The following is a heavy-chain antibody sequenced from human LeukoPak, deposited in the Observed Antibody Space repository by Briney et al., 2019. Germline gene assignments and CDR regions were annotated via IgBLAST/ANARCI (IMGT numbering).Heavy chain of an antibody. V-gene: IGHV3-33*01. J-gene: IGHJ4*02. CDR1: GFTFSSYG. CDR3: ARVRRYYDSSGQFDY. CDR2: IWYDGSNK. Sequence: GRSLRLSCAASGFTFSSYGMHWVRQAPGKGLEGVAVIWYDGSNKYYADSVKGRFTISRDNSKNTLYLQMNSLRAEDTAVYYCARVRRYYDSSGQFDYWGQGTLVTVSS. D-gene: IGHD3-22*01.